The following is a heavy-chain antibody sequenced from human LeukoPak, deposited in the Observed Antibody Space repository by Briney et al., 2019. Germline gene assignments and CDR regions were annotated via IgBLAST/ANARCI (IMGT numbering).Heavy chain of an antibody. CDR2: INPNSGGT. J-gene: IGHJ6*03. D-gene: IGHD5-24*01. Sequence: ASVKVSCKASGYTFTGYYMHWVRQAPGQGLEWMGWINPNSGGTNYAQKFQGRVTMTRDTSISTAYMELSRLRSEDTAIYYCARAIRPSYYYYMDVWGKGTTVTISS. CDR3: ARAIRPSYYYYMDV. V-gene: IGHV1-2*02. CDR1: GYTFTGYY.